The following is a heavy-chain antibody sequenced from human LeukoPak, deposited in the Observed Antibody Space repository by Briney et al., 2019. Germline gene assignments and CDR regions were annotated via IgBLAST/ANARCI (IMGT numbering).Heavy chain of an antibody. V-gene: IGHV3-23*01. CDR2: ISGSGGST. J-gene: IGHJ4*02. CDR1: GFTFSSYA. CDR3: AKESDFWSGYRATYYFDY. Sequence: PGGSLRLSCAASGFTFSSYAMSWVRQAPRKGLEWVSAISGSGGSTYYADSVKGLFTISRDNSKNTLYLQMNSLRAEDTAVYYCAKESDFWSGYRATYYFDYWGQGTLVTVSS. D-gene: IGHD3-3*01.